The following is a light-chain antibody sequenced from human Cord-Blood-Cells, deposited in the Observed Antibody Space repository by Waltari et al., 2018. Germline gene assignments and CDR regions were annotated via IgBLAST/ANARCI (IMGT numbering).Light chain of an antibody. CDR3: QQSYSTPWT. J-gene: IGKJ1*01. V-gene: IGKV1-39*01. Sequence: DIQMTKSPSSLSASVGDSVTITCRASQSLSSYLNWYQQKPGKAPKLLIYAASSLQSGVPSRFSGSGSGTDFTLTISSLQPEDFATYYCQQSYSTPWTFGQGTKVEIK. CDR2: AAS. CDR1: QSLSSY.